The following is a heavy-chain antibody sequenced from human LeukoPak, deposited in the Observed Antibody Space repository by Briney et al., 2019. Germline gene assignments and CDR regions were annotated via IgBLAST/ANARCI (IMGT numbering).Heavy chain of an antibody. J-gene: IGHJ6*03. CDR3: ARDLSHRRVSDKNYYMDV. V-gene: IGHV1-46*01. CDR1: GYIFTSYY. Sequence: ASVKISCKASGYIFTSYYIHWVRQAPGQGLEWMGIINPGGGTTSYAQKFQGRVTMTRDMSTSSFYMDLSSLRSEDTAVYYCARDLSHRRVSDKNYYMDVWGKGTTVTVSS. D-gene: IGHD2/OR15-2a*01. CDR2: INPGGGTT.